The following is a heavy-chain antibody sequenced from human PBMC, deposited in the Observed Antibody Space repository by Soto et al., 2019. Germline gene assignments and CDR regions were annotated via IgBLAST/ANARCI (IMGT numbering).Heavy chain of an antibody. J-gene: IGHJ6*02. CDR1: GYSFTDYH. CDR3: ARERGDKQFYYYGMDV. V-gene: IGHV1-2*04. CDR2: INPKSGGT. Sequence: GASVKVSCKASGYSFTDYHIHWVRQAPGQGLEWLGRINPKSGGTSTAQKFQGWVTMTTDTSISTASMELTSLRAEDTAVYYCARERGDKQFYYYGMDVWGQGTTVTVSS. D-gene: IGHD2-21*02.